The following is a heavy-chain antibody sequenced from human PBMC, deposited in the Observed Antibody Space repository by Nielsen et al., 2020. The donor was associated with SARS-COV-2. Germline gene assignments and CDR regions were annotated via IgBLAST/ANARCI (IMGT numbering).Heavy chain of an antibody. J-gene: IGHJ5*02. CDR2: INHSGST. CDR1: GFSFSDYG. V-gene: IGHV4-34*01. Sequence: GSLRLSCAASGFSFSDYGMNWVRQPPGEGLEWIGEINHSGSTNYNPSLKSRVTISVDTSSNQFSLKLTSVTAADTAVYFCARYSHITLWFGKFHWFDPWGQGTLVTVSS. D-gene: IGHD3-10*01. CDR3: ARYSHITLWFGKFHWFDP.